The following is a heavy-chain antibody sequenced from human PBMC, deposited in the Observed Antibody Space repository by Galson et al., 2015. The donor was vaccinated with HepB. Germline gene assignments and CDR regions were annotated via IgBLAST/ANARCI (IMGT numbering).Heavy chain of an antibody. Sequence: SLRLSCAASGFTFSNYAMSWVRQAPGKGLEWVSAISVGGGSTYYADSVKGRFTISRDNSKNTLYLQMNSLRAEDTALYYCAKEKDSSNYPRWGVDVWGQGTTVTVSS. CDR3: AKEKDSSNYPRWGVDV. CDR2: ISVGGGST. V-gene: IGHV3-23*01. D-gene: IGHD3-22*01. CDR1: GFTFSNYA. J-gene: IGHJ6*02.